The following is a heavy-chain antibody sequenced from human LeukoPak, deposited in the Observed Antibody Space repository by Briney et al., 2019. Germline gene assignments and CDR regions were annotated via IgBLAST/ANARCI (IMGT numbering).Heavy chain of an antibody. V-gene: IGHV1-2*04. CDR1: GYTFTGYY. CDR3: ARADPTRPSCAFDI. J-gene: IGHJ3*02. D-gene: IGHD1-1*01. Sequence: GESLKISCKASGYTFTGYYMHWVRQAPGQGLEWMGWINPNSGGTNYAQKFQGWVTMTRDTSISTAYMELSRLRSEDTAVYYCARADPTRPSCAFDIWGQGTMVTVSS. CDR2: INPNSGGT.